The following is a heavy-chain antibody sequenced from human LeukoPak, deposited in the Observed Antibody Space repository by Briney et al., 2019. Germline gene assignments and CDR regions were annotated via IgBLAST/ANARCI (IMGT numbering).Heavy chain of an antibody. CDR2: IWDDGSNK. Sequence: PGGSLRLSCAASGFTFSSYGMHWVRQAPGKGLEWVAVIWDDGSNKYYADSVKGRFTISRDNSKNTLYLQMNSLRAEDTAVYYCAKAAKSGYYYDYYYYMDVWGKGTTVTVSS. J-gene: IGHJ6*03. D-gene: IGHD3-22*01. CDR3: AKAAKSGYYYDYYYYMDV. CDR1: GFTFSSYG. V-gene: IGHV3-33*06.